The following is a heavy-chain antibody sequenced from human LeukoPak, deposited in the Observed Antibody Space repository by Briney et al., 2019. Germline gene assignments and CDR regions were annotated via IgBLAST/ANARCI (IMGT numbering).Heavy chain of an antibody. CDR2: IYSGGST. J-gene: IGHJ4*02. CDR1: GFTVSSNY. CDR3: ARGKDSNYGLDY. D-gene: IGHD4-11*01. V-gene: IGHV3-53*01. Sequence: PGWSLRLSCAASGFTVSSNYMSWVRQAPGKGLEWVSVIYSGGSTYYADSVKGRFTIPRDNSKNTLYLQMNSLRAEDTAVYYCARGKDSNYGLDYWGQGTLVTVSS.